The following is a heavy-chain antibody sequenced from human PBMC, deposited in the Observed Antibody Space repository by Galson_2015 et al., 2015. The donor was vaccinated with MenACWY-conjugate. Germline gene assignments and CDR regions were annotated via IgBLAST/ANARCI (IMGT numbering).Heavy chain of an antibody. CDR2: IWNDGSRK. Sequence: SLRLSCAASGLTISSYGMHWVRQAPGKGLQWVAFIWNDGSRKYYADSVKGRFTISRDNSKNTLYLQMNSLSNEDTAVYYCAKDPRHQMTGYYLYVRGKGTTVTLSS. D-gene: IGHD1-14*01. CDR3: AKDPRHQMTGYYLYV. V-gene: IGHV3-30*02. J-gene: IGHJ6*03. CDR1: GLTISSYG.